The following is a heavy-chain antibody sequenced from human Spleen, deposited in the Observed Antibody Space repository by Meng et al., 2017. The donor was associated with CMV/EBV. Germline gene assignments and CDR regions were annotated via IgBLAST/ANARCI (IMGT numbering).Heavy chain of an antibody. D-gene: IGHD2-2*01. CDR3: ARSSPPPLIVVVPAAIHWFDP. V-gene: IGHV1-2*02. CDR2: INPNSGGT. Sequence: ASVKVSCKASGYTFTGYYMHWVRQAPGQGLEWMGWINPNSGGTNYAQKFQGRVTMTRDTSISTAYMELSRLRSDDTAVHYCARSSPPPLIVVVPAAIHWFDPWGQGTLVTVSS. CDR1: GYTFTGYY. J-gene: IGHJ5*02.